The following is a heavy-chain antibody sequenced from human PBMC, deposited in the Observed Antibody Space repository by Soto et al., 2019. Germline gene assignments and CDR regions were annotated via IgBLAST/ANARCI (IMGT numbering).Heavy chain of an antibody. V-gene: IGHV4-34*01. CDR3: AKVFGELRTYFDY. CDR1: GGSFSGYY. Sequence: PSETLSLTCAVYGGSFSGYYWSWIRQPPGKGLEWIGEINHSGSTNYNPSLKSRVTISVDTSKNKFSLKLSSVTAADTAVYYCAKVFGELRTYFDYWGQGTLVTVSS. CDR2: INHSGST. J-gene: IGHJ4*02. D-gene: IGHD3-10*02.